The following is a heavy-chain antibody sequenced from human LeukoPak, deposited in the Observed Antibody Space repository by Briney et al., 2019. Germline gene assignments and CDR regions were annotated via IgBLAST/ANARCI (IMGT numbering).Heavy chain of an antibody. CDR3: ARCKDYYVSGSYYKTFDY. D-gene: IGHD3-10*01. J-gene: IGHJ4*02. V-gene: IGHV4-34*01. CDR1: GGSFSDHF. CDR2: ISHSGST. Sequence: PSETLSLTCAVYGGSFSDHFWTWIRQSPGKGLEWIGEISHSGSTNYNPSLKTRVTISVDTSMDQFSLKLSSVTAADTAVYYCARCKDYYVSGSYYKTFDYWGQGTLVTVSS.